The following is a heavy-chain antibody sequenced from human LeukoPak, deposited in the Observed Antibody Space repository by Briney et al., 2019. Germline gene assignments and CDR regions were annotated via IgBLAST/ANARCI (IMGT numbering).Heavy chain of an antibody. D-gene: IGHD3-10*01. J-gene: IGHJ4*02. CDR1: GFTFSSYG. V-gene: IGHV3-30*18. CDR2: ISYDGSNK. CDR3: AKVLGTYYYGSGSYYDY. Sequence: PGRSLRLSCAASGFTFSSYGMHWVRQAPGKGLEWVAVISYDGSNKYYADSVKGRFTISRDNSKNTLYLQMNSLRAEDTAVYYCAKVLGTYYYGSGSYYDYWGQGTLVTVSS.